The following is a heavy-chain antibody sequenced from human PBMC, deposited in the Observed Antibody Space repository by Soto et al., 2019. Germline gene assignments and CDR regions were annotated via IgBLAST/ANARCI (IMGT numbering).Heavy chain of an antibody. CDR2: INPNGGST. V-gene: IGHV1-46*01. CDR3: TKALEELYLVHS. J-gene: IGHJ4*02. CDR1: ADTFTSYY. Sequence: ASVKVSCKAPADTFTSYYIHWVRQAPGHGLEWMGIINPNGGSTRFAHTFQGRVTMTADTSTSTVYMELSSLRAEDTAVYYCTKALEELYLVHSWGQGSLVTVSS. D-gene: IGHD2-15*01.